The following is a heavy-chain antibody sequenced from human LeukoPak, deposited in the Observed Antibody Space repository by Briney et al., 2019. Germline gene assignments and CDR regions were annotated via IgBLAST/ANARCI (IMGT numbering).Heavy chain of an antibody. D-gene: IGHD3-16*01. CDR1: GFTFSSYS. V-gene: IGHV3-15*01. J-gene: IGHJ4*02. Sequence: PGGSLRLSCAASGFTFSSYSMNWVRQAPGKGLEWVGRIKSKVDGETIEYAAPVRGRFTISREDSKSTVYLQMNSLKTEDTAIYYCSTGGYYFDYWGQGILVTVSS. CDR2: IKSKVDGETI. CDR3: STGGYYFDY.